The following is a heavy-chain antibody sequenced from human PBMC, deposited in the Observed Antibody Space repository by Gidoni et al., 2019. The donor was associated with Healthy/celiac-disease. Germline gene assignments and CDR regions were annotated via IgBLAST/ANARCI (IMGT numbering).Heavy chain of an antibody. V-gene: IGHV4-59*01. CDR1: GGSISSYY. CDR3: ARVFDGEPYYFDY. J-gene: IGHJ4*02. Sequence: QVQLQESGPGLVKPSETLSLTCTVSGGSISSYYWSWIRQPPGKGLEWIGYIYYSGSTNYNPSLKSRVTISVDTSKNQFSLKLSSVTAADTAGYYCARVFDGEPYYFDYWGQGTLVTVSS. CDR2: IYYSGST. D-gene: IGHD4-17*01.